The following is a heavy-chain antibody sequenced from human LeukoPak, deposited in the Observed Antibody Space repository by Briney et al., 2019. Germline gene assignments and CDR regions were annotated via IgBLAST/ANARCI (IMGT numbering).Heavy chain of an antibody. CDR2: IWYDRSNK. D-gene: IGHD4-17*01. CDR3: ARETGGHYGDFAAFDS. J-gene: IGHJ4*02. CDR1: GFTFSSDV. Sequence: PGGSLRLSCAASGFTFSSDVMHWVRQAPGKGLEWLAVIWYDRSNKYYADSVKGRFTISRDNSKNTLYLQMNSLRAEDTAVYYCARETGGHYGDFAAFDSWGQGNLVTVSS. V-gene: IGHV3-33*01.